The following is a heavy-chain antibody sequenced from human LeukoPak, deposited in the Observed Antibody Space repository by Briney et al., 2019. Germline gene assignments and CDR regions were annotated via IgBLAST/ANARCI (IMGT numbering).Heavy chain of an antibody. CDR1: AYTFTSYY. V-gene: IGHV1-46*01. CDR2: INPSGGST. Sequence: ASVKVSCKASAYTFTSYYIHWVRQAPGQGLEWMGIINPSGGSTSYAQKFQGRVTMTRDTSTSTVYMELSSLRSEDTAVYYCARDPQGVSFFDYWGQGTLVTVSS. J-gene: IGHJ4*02. D-gene: IGHD3-10*01. CDR3: ARDPQGVSFFDY.